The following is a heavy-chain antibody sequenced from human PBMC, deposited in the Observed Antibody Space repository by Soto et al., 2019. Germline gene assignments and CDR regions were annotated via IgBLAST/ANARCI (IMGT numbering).Heavy chain of an antibody. CDR2: IDPSDSYT. Sequence: PGESLKISCKGSGYSFTSYWISWVRQMPGKGLEWMGRIDPSDSYTNYSPSFQGHVTISADKSISTAYLQWSSLKASDTAMYYCGRVIAVDPNPYYYYGRDVWGKGTTVTVPS. V-gene: IGHV5-10-1*01. CDR3: GRVIAVDPNPYYYYGRDV. J-gene: IGHJ6*04. CDR1: GYSFTSYW. D-gene: IGHD6-19*01.